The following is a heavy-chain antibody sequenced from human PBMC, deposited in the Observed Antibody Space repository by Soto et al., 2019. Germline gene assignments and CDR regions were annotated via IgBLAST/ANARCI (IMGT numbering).Heavy chain of an antibody. J-gene: IGHJ4*01. Sequence: QVQLQESGPGLVKPSGTLSLTCAISSGSITSRSWWSWVRRPPGKGLEWIGEIPHGGNTNYNPSLRSRLTVSVDRSQNHFSLRLNSVTAAETAVYFCASHLIMPGTSGFDYWGHGSLVAVSS. D-gene: IGHD1-1*01. CDR1: SGSITSRSW. CDR2: IPHGGNT. V-gene: IGHV4-4*02. CDR3: ASHLIMPGTSGFDY.